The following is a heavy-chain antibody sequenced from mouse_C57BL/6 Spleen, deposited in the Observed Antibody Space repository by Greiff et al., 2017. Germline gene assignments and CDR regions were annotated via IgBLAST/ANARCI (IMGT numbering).Heavy chain of an antibody. CDR3: ATDGYPYAMDY. CDR2: ISSGGSYT. CDR1: GFTFSSYG. Sequence: EVQGVESGGDLVKPGGSLKLSCAASGFTFSSYGMSWVRQTPDKRLEWVATISSGGSYTYYPDSVKGRFTISRDNAKNTLYLQMSSLKSEDTAMYYCATDGYPYAMDYWGQGTSVTVSS. D-gene: IGHD2-3*01. J-gene: IGHJ4*01. V-gene: IGHV5-6*01.